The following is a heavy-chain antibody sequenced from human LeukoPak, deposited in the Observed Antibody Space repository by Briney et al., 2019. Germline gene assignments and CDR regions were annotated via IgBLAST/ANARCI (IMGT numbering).Heavy chain of an antibody. D-gene: IGHD1-1*01. CDR3: ARVPHGPHQRKYYFDY. J-gene: IGHJ4*02. V-gene: IGHV1-2*02. CDR2: INPNSGGT. CDR1: GYTFTGYY. Sequence: ASVKVSCKASGYTFTGYYMHWVRQAPGQGPEWMGWINPNSGGTNYAQKFQGRVTMTRDTSISTAYMELSRLRSDDTAVYYCARVPHGPHQRKYYFDYWGQGTLVTVSS.